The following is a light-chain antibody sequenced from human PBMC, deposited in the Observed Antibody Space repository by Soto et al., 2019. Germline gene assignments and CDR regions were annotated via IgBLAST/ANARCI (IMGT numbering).Light chain of an antibody. CDR3: GAWDERLNGYV. Sequence: SALTPPPPASRTPRQRVTISCSEDSSNIGITTVNWYQQLPGTAPKVLSYTGNQRSSGGPDRFSGSKSGTSAALAINGLQSVVEADDYCGAWDERLNGYVFGTGTKVTVL. J-gene: IGLJ1*01. V-gene: IGLV1-44*01. CDR2: TGN. CDR1: SSNIGITT.